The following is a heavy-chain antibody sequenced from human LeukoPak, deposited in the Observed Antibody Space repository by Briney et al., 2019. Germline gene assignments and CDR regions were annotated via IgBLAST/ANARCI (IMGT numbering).Heavy chain of an antibody. CDR2: ITHSGST. D-gene: IGHD3-22*01. CDR3: ARAGGADSPQDLDY. CDR1: GTSLSTYC. V-gene: IGHV4-34*01. J-gene: IGHJ4*02. Sequence: SETLSLTCAVSGTSLSTYCWSWIRQPPEKRLEWVGEITHSGSTNYNPSLKSRLTISVDTSKNQFSLRLTSVPAADTAVYYCARAGGADSPQDLDYWGQGILVTVSS.